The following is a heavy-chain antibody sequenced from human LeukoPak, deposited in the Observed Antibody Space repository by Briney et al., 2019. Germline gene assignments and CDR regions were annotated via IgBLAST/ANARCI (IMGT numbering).Heavy chain of an antibody. CDR3: ARGGWSLDY. CDR1: GGSISSGDYY. CDR2: IYYSGST. Sequence: PSETLSLTCTVSGGSISSGDYYWSWIRQPPGKGLEWIGYIYYSGSTYYNPSLKSRVTISVGTSKNQFSLQLTSVTAADTAVYYCARGGWSLDYWGQGALVTVSS. J-gene: IGHJ4*02. V-gene: IGHV4-30-4*02. D-gene: IGHD2-15*01.